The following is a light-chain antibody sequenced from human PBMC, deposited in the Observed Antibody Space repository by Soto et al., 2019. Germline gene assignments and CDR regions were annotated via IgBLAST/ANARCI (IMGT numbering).Light chain of an antibody. V-gene: IGKV3D-15*01. J-gene: IGKJ3*01. Sequence: EIVMTQSPATLSVSPGERATLSCRASQSVNIYLAWYQQKPGQAPRLLIYGASSRATGIPARFSGSGSGTDFTLSISSLQPEDFATYYCQQTHSLPLSFGPGTKVDI. CDR3: QQTHSLPLS. CDR2: GAS. CDR1: QSVNIY.